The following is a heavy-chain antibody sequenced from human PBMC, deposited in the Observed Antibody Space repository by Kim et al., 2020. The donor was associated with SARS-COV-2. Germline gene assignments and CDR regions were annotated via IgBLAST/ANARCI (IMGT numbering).Heavy chain of an antibody. D-gene: IGHD2-2*01. CDR3: ARPSADIVVVPAAPNDAFDI. Sequence: SETLSLTCTVSGGSISSSSYYWGWIRQPPGKGLEWIGSIYYSGSTYYNPSLKSRVTISVDTSKNQFSLKLSSVTAADTAVYYCARPSADIVVVPAAPNDAFDIWGQGTMVTVSS. V-gene: IGHV4-39*01. CDR2: IYYSGST. CDR1: GGSISSSSYY. J-gene: IGHJ3*02.